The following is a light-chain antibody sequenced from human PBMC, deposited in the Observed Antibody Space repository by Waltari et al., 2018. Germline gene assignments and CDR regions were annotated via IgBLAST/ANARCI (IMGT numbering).Light chain of an antibody. Sequence: DIVMTQSPDSLAVSLGERATINCMSSQSVLSSSNNKNYLAWYQQKPGQPPTLLIYWASTRESGVPDRFSGGGSGTDFTLTISSLQAEDVAVYYCQQYYGSPLTFGGGTKVEIK. CDR2: WAS. J-gene: IGKJ4*01. CDR3: QQYYGSPLT. V-gene: IGKV4-1*01. CDR1: QSVLSSSNNKNY.